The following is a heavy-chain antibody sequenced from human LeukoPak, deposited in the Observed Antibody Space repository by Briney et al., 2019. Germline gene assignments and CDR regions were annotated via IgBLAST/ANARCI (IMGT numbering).Heavy chain of an antibody. Sequence: SETLSLTCNVSGGSMNTDDFHWTWIRQPPGMGLEWIAYIYHTGRTYYNPSLKSRIAISVDTSKNQFSLKMTFVTATDTAVYYCARGSGYFYYMDVWGKGTTVIVSS. CDR3: ARGSGYFYYMDV. J-gene: IGHJ6*03. CDR2: IYHTGRT. CDR1: GGSMNTDDFH. V-gene: IGHV4-30-4*08. D-gene: IGHD1-26*01.